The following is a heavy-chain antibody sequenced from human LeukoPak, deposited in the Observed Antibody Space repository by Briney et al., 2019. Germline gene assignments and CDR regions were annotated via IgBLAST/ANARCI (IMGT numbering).Heavy chain of an antibody. Sequence: GGSLRLSCAASGFTFSTYAMTWVRQAPGKGLEWVSTISGSGDNTYYADSVKGRFTISRDNSKNALYLQMNSLRAEDTALYYCAKDSKGYSSGWDLDYWGQGTLVTVSS. D-gene: IGHD6-19*01. CDR1: GFTFSTYA. CDR2: ISGSGDNT. CDR3: AKDSKGYSSGWDLDY. V-gene: IGHV3-23*01. J-gene: IGHJ4*02.